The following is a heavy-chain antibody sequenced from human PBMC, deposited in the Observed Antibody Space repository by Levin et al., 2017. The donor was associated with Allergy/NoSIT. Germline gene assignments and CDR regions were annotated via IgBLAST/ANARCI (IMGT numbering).Heavy chain of an antibody. Sequence: PGGSLRLSCAASGFTFSSYWMHWVRQAPGKGLVWVSRINSDGSSTSYADSVKGRFTISRDNAKNTLYLQMNSLRAEDTAVYYCARTVVVPAATPPANWFDPWGQGTLVTVSS. CDR2: INSDGSST. CDR3: ARTVVVPAATPPANWFDP. CDR1: GFTFSSYW. V-gene: IGHV3-74*01. J-gene: IGHJ5*02. D-gene: IGHD2-2*01.